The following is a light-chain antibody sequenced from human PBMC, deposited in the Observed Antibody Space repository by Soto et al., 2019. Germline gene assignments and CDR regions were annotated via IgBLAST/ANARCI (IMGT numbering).Light chain of an antibody. CDR3: AAWDDRLNGFYV. Sequence: QSVLTQPPSVSGTPGQRVIISCSGSSSNIGSNTVNWYQQVPGTAPKLLMYKHNQRPSGVPDRFSGSKSGTSASLAISGLQSEDEADYYCAAWDDRLNGFYVFGTGTKLTVL. V-gene: IGLV1-44*01. CDR1: SSNIGSNT. J-gene: IGLJ1*01. CDR2: KHN.